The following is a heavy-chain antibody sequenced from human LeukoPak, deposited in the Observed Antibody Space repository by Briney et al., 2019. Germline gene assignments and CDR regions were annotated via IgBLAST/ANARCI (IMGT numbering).Heavy chain of an antibody. D-gene: IGHD6-19*01. CDR3: ARDPAGTTSNYYYYMDV. CDR2: ISYDGSNK. Sequence: GRSLRLSCAASGFTFSSYAMYWVRQAPGKGLEWVAVISYDGSNKYYADSVKGRFTISRDNSKNTLYLQMNSLRAEDTAVYYCARDPAGTTSNYYYYMDVWGKGTTVTVSS. V-gene: IGHV3-30*01. J-gene: IGHJ6*03. CDR1: GFTFSSYA.